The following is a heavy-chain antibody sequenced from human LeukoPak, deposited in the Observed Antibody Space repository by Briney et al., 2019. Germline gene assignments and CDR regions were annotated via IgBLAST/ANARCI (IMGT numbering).Heavy chain of an antibody. CDR3: AKGGVYSGYELSFEY. Sequence: PGGSLRLSCAASGFTFSSYAMSWVRQAPGKGLEWVSSIRGRGNYVYYADSVKGRFTISRDNSKNTLYLQMNSLRADDTAVYYCAKGGVYSGYELSFEYWGQGALVTVSS. D-gene: IGHD5-12*01. J-gene: IGHJ4*02. V-gene: IGHV3-23*01. CDR1: GFTFSSYA. CDR2: IRGRGNYV.